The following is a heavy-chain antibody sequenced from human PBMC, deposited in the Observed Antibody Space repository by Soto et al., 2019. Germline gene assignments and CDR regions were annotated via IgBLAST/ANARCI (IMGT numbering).Heavy chain of an antibody. CDR3: AATRDGPYGSFDY. D-gene: IGHD1-26*01. Sequence: GGSLRLSCSASGFTVSSNYMSWVRQVPGKGLEWVSIIYSGGSTYYADSVKGRFTISRDNSKNTLYLQMNSLRAEDTAVYYCAATRDGPYGSFDYWGQGTLVTVSA. CDR1: GFTVSSNY. V-gene: IGHV3-53*01. CDR2: IYSGGST. J-gene: IGHJ4*02.